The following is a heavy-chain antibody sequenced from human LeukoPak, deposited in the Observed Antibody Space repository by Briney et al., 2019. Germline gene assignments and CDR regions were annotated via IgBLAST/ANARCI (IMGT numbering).Heavy chain of an antibody. Sequence: GGSLRLSCAASEFTFSGYWMNWVRQAPGKGPEWVANINQDGSEKHHVDSVKGRFTISRDNAKNSLFLQMNSLRVEDTAVFYCARDGFVGAADSWGQGTLVTVSS. J-gene: IGHJ5*01. D-gene: IGHD6-13*01. CDR1: EFTFSGYW. V-gene: IGHV3-7*01. CDR2: INQDGSEK. CDR3: ARDGFVGAADS.